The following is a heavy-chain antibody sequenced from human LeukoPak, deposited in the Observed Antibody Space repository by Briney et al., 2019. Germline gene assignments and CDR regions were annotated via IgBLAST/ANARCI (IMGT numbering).Heavy chain of an antibody. Sequence: GGSLRLSCAASGFTFSNYGMHWVRQAPGKGLEWVAVIWHDGSNKYYADSVKGRFTISRDNATNKLYLQMNSLRAEDTAVYYCARDGFCSSSSCYPLNWFDPWGQGTLVTVSS. CDR2: IWHDGSNK. D-gene: IGHD2-2*03. CDR3: ARDGFCSSSSCYPLNWFDP. V-gene: IGHV3-33*01. CDR1: GFTFSNYG. J-gene: IGHJ5*02.